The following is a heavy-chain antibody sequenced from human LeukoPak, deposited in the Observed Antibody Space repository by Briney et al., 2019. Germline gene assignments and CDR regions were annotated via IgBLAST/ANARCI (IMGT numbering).Heavy chain of an antibody. CDR3: ARVIGVYYYMDV. Sequence: GASVKVSCKASGYTFTGYHMHWVRQAPGQGLEWMGWINPNNGGTNYAQKFQGRVTMTRDTSISTAYMELSRLRSDDTAVYYCARVIGVYYYMDVWGKGTTVTVSS. J-gene: IGHJ6*03. CDR1: GYTFTGYH. V-gene: IGHV1-2*02. CDR2: INPNNGGT.